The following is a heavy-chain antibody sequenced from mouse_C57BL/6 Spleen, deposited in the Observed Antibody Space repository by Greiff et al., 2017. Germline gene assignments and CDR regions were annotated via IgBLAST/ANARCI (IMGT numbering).Heavy chain of an antibody. J-gene: IGHJ4*01. V-gene: IGHV1-61*01. CDR1: GYTFTSYW. CDR3: ARGRPGYYAMDY. CDR2: IYPSDSET. Sequence: VQLQQPGAELVRPGSSVKLSCKASGYTFTSYWMDWVKQRPGQGLEWIGNIYPSDSETHYNQKFKDKATLTVDKSSSTAYMQLSSLTSEDSAVYYCARGRPGYYAMDYWGQGTSVTVSS.